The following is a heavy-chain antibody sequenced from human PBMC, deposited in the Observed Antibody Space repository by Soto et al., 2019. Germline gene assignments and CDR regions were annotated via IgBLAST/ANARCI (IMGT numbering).Heavy chain of an antibody. CDR1: GGSVSSGSYY. D-gene: IGHD3-10*01. J-gene: IGHJ6*02. CDR2: IYYSGST. Sequence: QVQLQESGPGLVKPSETLSLTCTVSGGSVSSGSYYWSWIRQPPGKGLEWIGYIYYSGSTNYNPSLKIRVTISVDTSKSQFSLKLSSVTAADTAVYYCARDRRGAGIDVWGQGTTVTVFS. CDR3: ARDRRGAGIDV. V-gene: IGHV4-61*01.